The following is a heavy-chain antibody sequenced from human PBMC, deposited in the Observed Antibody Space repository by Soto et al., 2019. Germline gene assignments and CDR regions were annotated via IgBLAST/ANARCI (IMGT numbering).Heavy chain of an antibody. D-gene: IGHD4-17*01. CDR3: ARDLQEIYGDYLNWFDP. Sequence: QVQLVQSGAEVKKPGASVKVSCKASGYTFTSYGISGVGQAPGQGLEWRGWISAYNGNTNYAQKLQGRVTMTTDTSTSTAYMELRSLRSDDTAVYYCARDLQEIYGDYLNWFDPWGQGTLVTVSS. CDR2: ISAYNGNT. J-gene: IGHJ5*02. V-gene: IGHV1-18*01. CDR1: GYTFTSYG.